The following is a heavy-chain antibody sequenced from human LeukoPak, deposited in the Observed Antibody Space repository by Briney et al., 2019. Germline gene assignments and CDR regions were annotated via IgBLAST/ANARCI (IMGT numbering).Heavy chain of an antibody. Sequence: PSETLSLTCTVSGDSISSYYWSWIRQPPGKGLEWIGYIYYGGSTNYSPSLESRVTISVDTSKNQFSLKLSSVTAADTAVYYCARVLGAPDVWGQGTTVTVSS. D-gene: IGHD3-16*01. J-gene: IGHJ6*02. CDR1: GDSISSYY. CDR2: IYYGGST. V-gene: IGHV4-59*01. CDR3: ARVLGAPDV.